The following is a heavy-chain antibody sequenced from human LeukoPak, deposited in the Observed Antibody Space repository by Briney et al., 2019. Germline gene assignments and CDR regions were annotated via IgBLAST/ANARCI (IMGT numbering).Heavy chain of an antibody. V-gene: IGHV1-69*01. D-gene: IGHD3-10*01. CDR1: GGTFSSYA. J-gene: IGHJ6*03. Sequence: ASVKVSCKASGGTFSSYAISWVRQAPGQVLEWMGGIIPIFGTANYAQKFQGRVTINADESTSTAYMELSSLRSEDTAVYYCARVYKRSYYGSGSSTYYYYYMDVWGKGTTVTVSS. CDR3: ARVYKRSYYGSGSSTYYYYYMDV. CDR2: IIPIFGTA.